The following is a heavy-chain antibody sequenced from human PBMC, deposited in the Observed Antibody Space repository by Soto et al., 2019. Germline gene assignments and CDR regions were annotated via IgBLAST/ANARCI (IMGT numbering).Heavy chain of an antibody. Sequence: EVQLVESGGGLVKPGGSLRLSCAASGFTFANAWMSWVRQAPGKGLEWVGRVKSNSDGGTTDYAAPVKGRFTISRDDAKNTLYLQMNSLAIEATAIYYCSTCSRGNCYGPVDAGGKGAAVTVSS. J-gene: IGHJ6*04. CDR2: VKSNSDGGTT. D-gene: IGHD2-15*01. V-gene: IGHV3-15*01. CDR1: GFTFANAW. CDR3: STCSRGNCYGPVDA.